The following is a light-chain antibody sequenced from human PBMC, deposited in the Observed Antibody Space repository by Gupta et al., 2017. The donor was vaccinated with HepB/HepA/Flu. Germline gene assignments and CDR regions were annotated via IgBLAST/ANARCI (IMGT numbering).Light chain of an antibody. J-gene: IGKJ1*01. CDR3: QQSDTNPWT. CDR1: RNISPY. V-gene: IGKV1-39*01. CDR2: AAS. Sequence: DIQMTQSPSSLSASVGDRVTITCRASRNISPYLNWYQQKPGKAPKLLIYAASSLHDGVPSRFSGSGSGTDFTLTISRLQPEDFATYTCQQSDTNPWTFGQGTKVEI.